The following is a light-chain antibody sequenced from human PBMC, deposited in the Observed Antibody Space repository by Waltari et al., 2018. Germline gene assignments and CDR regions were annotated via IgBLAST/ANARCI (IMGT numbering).Light chain of an antibody. J-gene: IGLJ2*01. V-gene: IGLV2-14*03. Sequence: QSALTQPASVSGSPGQSITISCTGSSSDIGRYNFVSWYHQPPGKAPKLILYDVFNPPSGFSNRFSCSKSGNTASLTISGLQPEDETDYYCSSHTTSNTLIFGGGTRVTVL. CDR1: SSDIGRYNF. CDR2: DVF. CDR3: SSHTTSNTLI.